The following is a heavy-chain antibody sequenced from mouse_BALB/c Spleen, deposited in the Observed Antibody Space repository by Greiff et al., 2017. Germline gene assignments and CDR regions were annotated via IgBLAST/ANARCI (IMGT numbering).Heavy chain of an antibody. CDR3: AREGYYYAMDY. Sequence: VQLKESGPGLVAPSQNLSITCTVSGFSLTGYGVNWVRQPPGKGLEWLGMIWGDGSTDYNSALKSRLSISKDNSKSQVFLKMNSLQTDDTARYYCAREGYYYAMDYWGQGTSVTVSS. CDR2: IWGDGST. J-gene: IGHJ4*01. V-gene: IGHV2-6-7*01. D-gene: IGHD2-14*01. CDR1: GFSLTGYG.